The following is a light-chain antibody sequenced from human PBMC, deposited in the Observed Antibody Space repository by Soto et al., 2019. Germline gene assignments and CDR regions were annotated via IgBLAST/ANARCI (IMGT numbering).Light chain of an antibody. J-gene: IGKJ1*01. CDR2: GAS. V-gene: IGKV3-20*01. Sequence: DIVLTQSPGTLSLSPGQRATLSCRASQSISSSFLAWYQQKPGQAPRLLIYGASSMATGIPDRFSGSGSGTDFTLTISRLEPEDFAVYYCQQCGSSPETFGQGTKVDIK. CDR3: QQCGSSPET. CDR1: QSISSSF.